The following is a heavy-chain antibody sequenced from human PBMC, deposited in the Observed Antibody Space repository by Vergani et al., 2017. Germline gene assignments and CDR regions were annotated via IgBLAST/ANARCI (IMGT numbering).Heavy chain of an antibody. CDR3: AVIAAAADY. V-gene: IGHV3-73*01. D-gene: IGHD6-13*01. J-gene: IGHJ4*02. CDR2: IRSKANSYAT. CDR1: GFTFSGSA. Sequence: VQLVESGGGVVQPGRSLRLSCAASGFTFSGSAMHWVRQASGKGLEWVGRIRSKANSYATAYAASVKGRFTISRDDSKNTAYLQMNSLKTEDTAVYYCAVIAAAADYWGQGTLVTVSS.